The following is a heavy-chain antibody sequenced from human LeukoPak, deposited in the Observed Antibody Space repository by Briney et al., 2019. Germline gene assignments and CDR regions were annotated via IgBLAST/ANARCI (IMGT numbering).Heavy chain of an antibody. J-gene: IGHJ4*02. CDR1: GGTFSSYA. Sequence: SVKVSCKASGGTFSSYAISWVRQAPGQGLEWMGGIIPIFGTADYAQKCQGRVTITADESKSTAYMELSRLRSEDTAVYYCARGEQLVLGWGYFDDWGQGTLVTVSS. CDR3: ARGEQLVLGWGYFDD. D-gene: IGHD6-13*01. V-gene: IGHV1-69*13. CDR2: IIPIFGTA.